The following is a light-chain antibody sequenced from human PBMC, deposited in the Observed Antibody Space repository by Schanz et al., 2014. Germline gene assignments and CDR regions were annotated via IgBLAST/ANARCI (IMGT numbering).Light chain of an antibody. J-gene: IGLJ1*01. CDR2: DVH. CDR3: SSFTSVSTVV. CDR1: RSDVGGYNY. V-gene: IGLV2-14*03. Sequence: QSALTQPASVSGSPGQSITISCTGTRSDVGGYNYVSWYQQHPGKAPQLMIYDVHNRPSGVPYRFSGSKSGNTASLTISGLQAEDEADYYCSSFTSVSTVVFGPGTKLTVL.